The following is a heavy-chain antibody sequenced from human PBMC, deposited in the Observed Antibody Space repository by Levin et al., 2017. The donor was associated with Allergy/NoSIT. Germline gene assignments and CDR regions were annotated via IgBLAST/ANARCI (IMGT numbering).Heavy chain of an antibody. D-gene: IGHD3-16*02. CDR1: GFTFTTFW. V-gene: IGHV3-7*01. Sequence: PSETLSLTCAASGFTFTTFWMTWARQAPGKGLEWVANIERDGSETHYVDSVKGRFTISRDNAKNSVYLQMNSLRVDDTAVYYCAREEGWGYHYGMDVWGQGTTVTVSS. CDR3: AREEGWGYHYGMDV. J-gene: IGHJ6*02. CDR2: IERDGSET.